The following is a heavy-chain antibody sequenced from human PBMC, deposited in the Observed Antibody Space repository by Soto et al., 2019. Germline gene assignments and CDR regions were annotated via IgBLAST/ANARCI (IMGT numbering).Heavy chain of an antibody. J-gene: IGHJ3*02. CDR3: ARDRRDCRGGSCYHKSFDI. Sequence: QVQLVASGGGLVKPGGSLRLSCAASGFTVSGYYMSWIRQAPGKGLDWVSYISSSGSTTYYADSVKGRFTISRDTAKNSLFLQMNSLRAEDTAVYYCARDRRDCRGGSCYHKSFDIWGQGTVVTVSS. CDR2: ISSSGSTT. V-gene: IGHV3-11*01. CDR1: GFTVSGYY. D-gene: IGHD2-15*01.